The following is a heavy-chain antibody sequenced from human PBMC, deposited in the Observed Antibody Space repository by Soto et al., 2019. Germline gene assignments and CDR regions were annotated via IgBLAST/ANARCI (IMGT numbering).Heavy chain of an antibody. CDR3: ARGATRGSSWYFWFDP. V-gene: IGHV1-69*01. CDR1: GGTFSTYS. J-gene: IGHJ5*02. D-gene: IGHD6-13*01. CDR2: IIPLFGTT. Sequence: QMQLVQSGSEVMMPGSSVKVSCKASGGTFSTYSINWVRQAPGQGLEWMGGIIPLFGTTNYAQKFKGRVTITADESTSTAYMELSSLRAEDAAVYYCARGATRGSSWYFWFDPWGQGTLVTVSS.